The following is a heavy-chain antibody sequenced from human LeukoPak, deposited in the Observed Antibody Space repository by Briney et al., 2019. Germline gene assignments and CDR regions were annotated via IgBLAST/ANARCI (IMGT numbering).Heavy chain of an antibody. Sequence: GGSLRLSCVTSGFTFSSYWMSWVRQTPGKGLEWVANIDQDGSGKNYVDSVKGRLTISRDNAKNLLFLQMNSLRPEDMAVYYCAGGPGFLIDCWGQGTLVTVSS. J-gene: IGHJ4*02. CDR2: IDQDGSGK. CDR3: AGGPGFLIDC. V-gene: IGHV3-7*01. D-gene: IGHD3-3*01. CDR1: GFTFSSYW.